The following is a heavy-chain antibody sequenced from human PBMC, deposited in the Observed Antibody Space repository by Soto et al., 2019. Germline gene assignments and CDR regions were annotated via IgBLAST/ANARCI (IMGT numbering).Heavy chain of an antibody. J-gene: IGHJ3*02. D-gene: IGHD2-15*01. CDR2: IYYSGST. Sequence: PSETLSLTCTVSGGSISSGGYYWSWIRQHPGKGLEWIGYIYYSGSTYYNPSLKSRVTISVDTSKNQFSLKLSSVTAADTAAYYCAREKPSQGYCSGGSCYRGCAFDIWGQGTMVTVSS. CDR1: GGSISSGGYY. V-gene: IGHV4-31*03. CDR3: AREKPSQGYCSGGSCYRGCAFDI.